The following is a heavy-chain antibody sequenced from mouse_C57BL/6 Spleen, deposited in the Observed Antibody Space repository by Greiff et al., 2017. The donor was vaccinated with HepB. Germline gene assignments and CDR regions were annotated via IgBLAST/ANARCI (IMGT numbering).Heavy chain of an antibody. CDR3: ARGTTVVDYWYFDV. CDR1: GYTFTSYW. V-gene: IGHV1-61*01. J-gene: IGHJ1*03. CDR2: IYPSDSET. Sequence: QVQLKQPGAELVRPGSSVKLSCKASGYTFTSYWMDWVKQRPGQGLEWIGNIYPSDSETHYNQKFKDKATLTVDKSSSTAYMQLSSLTSEDSAVYYCARGTTVVDYWYFDVWGTGTTVTVSS. D-gene: IGHD1-1*01.